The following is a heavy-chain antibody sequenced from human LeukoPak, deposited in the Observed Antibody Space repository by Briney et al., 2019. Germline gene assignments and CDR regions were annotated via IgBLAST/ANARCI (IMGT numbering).Heavy chain of an antibody. V-gene: IGHV3-7*01. J-gene: IGHJ6*02. CDR3: ARDFAAAGTYYGMDV. Sequence: PGGSLRLSCAASGFTFSSYWMSWVRQAPGKGLEWVANIKQDGSEKYYVDSVKGRFTISRDNAKNSLYLQVNSLRAEDTAVYYCARDFAAAGTYYGMDVWGQGTTVTVSS. D-gene: IGHD6-13*01. CDR1: GFTFSSYW. CDR2: IKQDGSEK.